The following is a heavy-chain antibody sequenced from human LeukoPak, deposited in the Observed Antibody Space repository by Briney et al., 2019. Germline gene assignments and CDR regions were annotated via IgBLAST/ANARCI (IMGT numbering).Heavy chain of an antibody. V-gene: IGHV1-46*01. CDR1: GYTFTSYY. J-gene: IGHJ3*02. D-gene: IGHD6-13*01. CDR2: INPSGGST. Sequence: GASVKVSCKASGYTFTSYYMHWVRQAPGQGLEWRGIINPSGGSTSYAQKFQGRVTMTRDTSTSTVYMELSSLRSEDTAVYYCARVEEIAAAGNDAFDIWGQGTMVTVSS. CDR3: ARVEEIAAAGNDAFDI.